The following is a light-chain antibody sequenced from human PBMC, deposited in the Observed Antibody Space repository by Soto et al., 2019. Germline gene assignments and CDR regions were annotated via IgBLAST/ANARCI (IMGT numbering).Light chain of an antibody. CDR3: QQYNNWPPRT. CDR2: GAS. V-gene: IGKV3-15*01. CDR1: QSVSSN. J-gene: IGKJ1*01. Sequence: IVLTQSPATLSVYPGERATLSCRASQSVSSNLAWYQQKPGQAPRLLIYGASTRATGIPARFSGSGSGTEFTLTISSLQSEDFAVYYCQQYNNWPPRTFGQGTKVDIK.